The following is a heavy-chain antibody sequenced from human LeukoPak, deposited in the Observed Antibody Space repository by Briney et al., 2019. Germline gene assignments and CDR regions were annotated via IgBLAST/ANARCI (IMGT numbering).Heavy chain of an antibody. V-gene: IGHV3-23*01. J-gene: IGHJ6*02. Sequence: PGGSLRLSCAASGFTFSSYAMSGVRQAPGKELEWVSAISGSGGSTYYADSVKGRFTISRDNSKNTLYLQMNSLRAEDAAVYYCAKDLTYYYDSSGYYYSYYYYGMDVWGQGTTVTVSS. D-gene: IGHD3-22*01. CDR2: ISGSGGST. CDR3: AKDLTYYYDSSGYYYSYYYYGMDV. CDR1: GFTFSSYA.